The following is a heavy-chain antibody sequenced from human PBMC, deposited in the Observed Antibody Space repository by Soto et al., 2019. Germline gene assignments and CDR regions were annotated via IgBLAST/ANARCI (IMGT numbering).Heavy chain of an antibody. CDR1: GGYISVNNYY. CDR3: ARRIVATETFDY. Sequence: SETLSLTCTVSGGYISVNNYYWGWFRQTPGKGLEWIGNIYYTGSTYYNPSLKSRLSMSVDTSKSQFSLNLNSVTAADTAVYYCARRIVATETFDYWGQGTLVTVSS. CDR2: IYYTGST. D-gene: IGHD5-12*01. V-gene: IGHV4-39*01. J-gene: IGHJ4*02.